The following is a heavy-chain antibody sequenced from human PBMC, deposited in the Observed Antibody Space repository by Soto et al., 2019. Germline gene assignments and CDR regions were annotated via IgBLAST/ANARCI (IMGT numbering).Heavy chain of an antibody. CDR3: ARGGQWDFLSDY. D-gene: IGHD1-26*01. V-gene: IGHV1-18*01. J-gene: IGHJ4*02. Sequence: ASVKVSCKASGYTFTRYYINWVRQAPGQGLEWMGWVSAYNGNTHYEQKLQGRVTLTTDTSTSTASMELRSLRSDDTAVYFCARGGQWDFLSDYWGQGTLVTVSS. CDR1: GYTFTRYY. CDR2: VSAYNGNT.